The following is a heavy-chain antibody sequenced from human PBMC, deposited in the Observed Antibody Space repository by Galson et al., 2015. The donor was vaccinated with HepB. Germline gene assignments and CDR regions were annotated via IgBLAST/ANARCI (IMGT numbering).Heavy chain of an antibody. Sequence: SVKVSCKASGYTFSTYLMHWVRQAPGQGLEWMAIINPSSGSTTYAQKFRGRVTLTRDTSTRTVYMQLSGLRSEDTAVYYCARDSGNDYSDFWGQGTLVTVSS. CDR2: INPSSGST. D-gene: IGHD5-12*01. V-gene: IGHV1-46*01. CDR1: GYTFSTYL. J-gene: IGHJ4*02. CDR3: ARDSGNDYSDF.